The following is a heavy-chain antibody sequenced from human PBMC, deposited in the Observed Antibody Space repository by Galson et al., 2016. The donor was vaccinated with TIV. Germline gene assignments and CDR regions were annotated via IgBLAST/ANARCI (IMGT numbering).Heavy chain of an antibody. D-gene: IGHD1-1*01. CDR2: ISGSGSYT. CDR3: ARVNCARAFDY. Sequence: SLRLSCAISGFTFNNFALNWVRQAPGKGLEWVSSISGSGSYTYTSDSVKGRFTVSRDNSKSTMYLQMTSLRVEDTAVYYCARVNCARAFDYWGQGTQVTVSS. V-gene: IGHV3-23*01. CDR1: GFTFNNFA. J-gene: IGHJ4*02.